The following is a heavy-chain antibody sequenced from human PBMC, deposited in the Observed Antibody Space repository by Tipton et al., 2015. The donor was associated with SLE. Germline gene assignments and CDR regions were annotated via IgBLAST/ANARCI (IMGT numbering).Heavy chain of an antibody. D-gene: IGHD1-1*01. V-gene: IGHV1-46*01. CDR2: INLLGGAT. CDR3: VERYDTFGI. Sequence: QSGPEVKKPGASVKVSCKASGNMFSRCYMHWVRQAPGQGLEWMGMINLLGGATRYAQRLQGRVTMTTDTPPTTAYMELRSLRSDDTAVYYCVERYDTFGIWGQGTMVTVSS. J-gene: IGHJ3*02. CDR1: GNMFSRCY.